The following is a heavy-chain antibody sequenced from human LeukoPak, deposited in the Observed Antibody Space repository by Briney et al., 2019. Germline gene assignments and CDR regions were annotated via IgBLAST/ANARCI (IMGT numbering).Heavy chain of an antibody. J-gene: IGHJ5*02. Sequence: SETLSLTCAVYGGSFSDYFWSWIRQSPGKGLEWIGEINHNGSTNYNPSLKSRVTTSIDTSKNQFSLKLSSVTAADTAVYYCARGDCSSTSCYLSDWFDPWGQGTLVTVSS. V-gene: IGHV4-34*01. D-gene: IGHD2-2*01. CDR2: INHNGST. CDR3: ARGDCSSTSCYLSDWFDP. CDR1: GGSFSDYF.